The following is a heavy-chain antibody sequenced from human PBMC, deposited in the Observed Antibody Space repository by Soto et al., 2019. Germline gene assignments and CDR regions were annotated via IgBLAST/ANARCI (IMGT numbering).Heavy chain of an antibody. J-gene: IGHJ6*02. CDR1: GFTVSSNY. Sequence: EVQLVESGGGLIQPGGSLRLSCAASGFTVSSNYMSWVRQAPGKGLEWVSVIYSGGSTYYADSVKGRFTISRDNPKNTLYLQMNSLRAEDTAVYYCARDKPSRYYYGMDVWGQGTTVTVSS. V-gene: IGHV3-53*01. CDR3: ARDKPSRYYYGMDV. CDR2: IYSGGST.